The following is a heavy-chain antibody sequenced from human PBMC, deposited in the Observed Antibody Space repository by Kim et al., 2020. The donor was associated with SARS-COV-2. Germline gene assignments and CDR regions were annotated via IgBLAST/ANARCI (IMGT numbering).Heavy chain of an antibody. J-gene: IGHJ5*02. D-gene: IGHD3-10*01. CDR2: IYYSGST. V-gene: IGHV4-59*01. CDR3: ARDITMVRGRRYNWFDP. Sequence: SETLSLTCTVSGGSISSSYWSWIRQPPGKGLEWIGYIYYSGSTNYNPSLKSRVTISVDTSKNQFSLKLSSVTAADTVVYYCARDITMVRGRRYNWFDPWG. CDR1: GGSISSSY.